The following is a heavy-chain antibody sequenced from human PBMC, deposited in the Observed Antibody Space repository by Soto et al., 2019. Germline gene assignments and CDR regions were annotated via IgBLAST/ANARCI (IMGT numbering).Heavy chain of an antibody. V-gene: IGHV3-15*07. CDR2: IKSKTDGGTT. Sequence: GGSLRLSCAASGFTFSNAWMNWVRQAPGKGLEWVGRIKSKTDGGTTDYAAPVKGRFTISRDDSKNTLYLQMNSLKTEDTAVYYCTTSKYYDFWSGYYRDFDYWGQGTLVTVSS. D-gene: IGHD3-3*01. CDR1: GFTFSNAW. CDR3: TTSKYYDFWSGYYRDFDY. J-gene: IGHJ4*02.